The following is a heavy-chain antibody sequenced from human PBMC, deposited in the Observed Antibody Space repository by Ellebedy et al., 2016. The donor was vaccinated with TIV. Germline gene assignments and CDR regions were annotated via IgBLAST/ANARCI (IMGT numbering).Heavy chain of an antibody. CDR3: ARDTVQVPDGDVFDV. CDR1: GFTFSDYS. V-gene: IGHV3-7*01. J-gene: IGHJ3*01. CDR2: IKTDGSET. D-gene: IGHD2-2*01. Sequence: GESLKISCAASGFTFSDYSMNWIRQTPGKGLEWVAHIKTDGSETYYVDYVKGRFTISRENARNSLYLQMDSLRVDDTAIYYCARDTVQVPDGDVFDVWGQGTMVTVSS.